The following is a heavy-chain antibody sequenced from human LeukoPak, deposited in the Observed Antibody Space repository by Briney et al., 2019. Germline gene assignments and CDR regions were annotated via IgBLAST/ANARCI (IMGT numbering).Heavy chain of an antibody. CDR2: ISGSGTTT. CDR3: AKDQSFSD. V-gene: IGHV3-23*01. D-gene: IGHD3-3*02. Sequence: PGGSLRLSCVASGFTFSTFDMSWVRQPPGKGLEWVATISGSGTTTNYADSVKGRFTVSRDIFRNTLYLQMSSLRAEDTAIYYCAKDQSFSDWGQATLVTVSS. CDR1: GFTFSTFD. J-gene: IGHJ4*02.